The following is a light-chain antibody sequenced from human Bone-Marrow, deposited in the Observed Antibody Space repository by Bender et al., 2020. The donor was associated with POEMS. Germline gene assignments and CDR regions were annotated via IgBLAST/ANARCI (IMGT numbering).Light chain of an antibody. CDR3: VAWDVSLNGWV. J-gene: IGLJ3*02. V-gene: IGLV2-14*03. Sequence: QSALTQSASVSGSPGQSIIISCTGTSSDIGGYSHVSWYQQHPGQAPKLMIYDVTIRPSGISHRFSGSKSGTSASLAITGLQSDDEAIYFCVAWDVSLNGWVFGGGTKLTVL. CDR1: SSDIGGYSH. CDR2: DVT.